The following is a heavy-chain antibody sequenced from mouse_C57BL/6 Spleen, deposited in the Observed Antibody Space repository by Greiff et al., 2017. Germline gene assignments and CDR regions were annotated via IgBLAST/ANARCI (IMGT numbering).Heavy chain of an antibody. CDR1: GYTFTSYW. J-gene: IGHJ4*01. V-gene: IGHV1-69*01. Sequence: QVQLQQPGAELVMPGASVKLSCKASGYTFTSYWMHWVKQRPGQGLEWIGEIDPSDSDTNYNQKFKGKSTWTVDKSSSTAYMQLSSLTSEDSAVYYCARGDHGAMDYWGQGTSVTVSS. D-gene: IGHD2-13*01. CDR2: IDPSDSDT. CDR3: ARGDHGAMDY.